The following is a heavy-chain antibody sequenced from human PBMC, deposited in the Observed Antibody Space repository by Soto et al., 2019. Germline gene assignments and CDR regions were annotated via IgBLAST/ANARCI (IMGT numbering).Heavy chain of an antibody. CDR2: ISGGGETT. D-gene: IGHD3-10*01. V-gene: IGHV3-23*01. J-gene: IGHJ4*02. Sequence: EVQLLESGGGLVQPGGSLRLSCAASGFTFSSYAMWWVRQAPGKGLECVSAISGGGETTYYADSVKGRFTISRDNSKKTIYLQMNSLRAEDPAVYYCAFNSGSGSYYFDYWGQGTLVTVSS. CDR3: AFNSGSGSYYFDY. CDR1: GFTFSSYA.